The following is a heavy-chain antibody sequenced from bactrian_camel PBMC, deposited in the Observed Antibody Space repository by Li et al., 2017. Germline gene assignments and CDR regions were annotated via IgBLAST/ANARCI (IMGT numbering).Heavy chain of an antibody. V-gene: IGHV3S53*01. CDR1: GITITNAC. CDR3: GAVRAAICSMEWTPRMFPY. CDR2: LDDDGTT. J-gene: IGHJ4*01. D-gene: IGHD3*01. Sequence: QVQLVESGGDLVQPGGSLRLSCAASGITITNACVEWFRQAPGKEREGLAALDDDGTTTYADSVKGRFTTSQDSTSNTLALQMNNLNPEDSGMYYCGAVRAAICSMEWTPRMFPYWGQGTQVTVS.